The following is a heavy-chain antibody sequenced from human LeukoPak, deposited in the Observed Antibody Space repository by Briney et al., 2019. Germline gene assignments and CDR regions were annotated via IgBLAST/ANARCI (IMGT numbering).Heavy chain of an antibody. D-gene: IGHD3-10*01. CDR1: GGSFSGYY. V-gene: IGHV4-34*01. Sequence: SETLSLTCAVYGGSFSGYYWSWIRQPPGKGLEWIGEINHSGSTNYNPSLKSRVTISVDTSKNQFSLKLSSVTAADTAAYYCASEYGSRVKNWFDPWGQGTLVTVSS. CDR3: ASEYGSRVKNWFDP. J-gene: IGHJ5*02. CDR2: INHSGST.